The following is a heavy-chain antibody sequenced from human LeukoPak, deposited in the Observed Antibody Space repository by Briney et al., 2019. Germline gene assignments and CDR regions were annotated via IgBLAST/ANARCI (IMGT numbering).Heavy chain of an antibody. CDR2: IYPGDSDT. D-gene: IGHD3-22*01. CDR3: ARSYDSSGYSDY. V-gene: IGHV5-51*01. CDR1: GSSFTIYW. Sequence: GESLKISCKGSGSSFTIYWIGWVRQLPGKGLEWMGIIYPGDSDTRYSPSFQGQVTISADKSISTAYLQWSSLKASDTAMYYCARSYDSSGYSDYWGQGTLVTVSS. J-gene: IGHJ4*02.